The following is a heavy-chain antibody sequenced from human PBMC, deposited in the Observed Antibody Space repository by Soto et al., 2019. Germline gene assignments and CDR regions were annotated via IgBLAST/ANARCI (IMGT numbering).Heavy chain of an antibody. D-gene: IGHD3-10*01. J-gene: IGHJ5*02. CDR3: ARHEGWTGPDQ. Sequence: SETLSLTCAVSGASIGSGGWWSWVRQPPGKGLEWIAEIFHDGNTNYSPSLKSRVTISVDKSXXXXXXXXXXXXXXXXAVYYCARHEGWTGPDQWGQGTLXTXSS. V-gene: IGHV4-4*02. CDR2: IFHDGNT. CDR1: GASIGSGGW.